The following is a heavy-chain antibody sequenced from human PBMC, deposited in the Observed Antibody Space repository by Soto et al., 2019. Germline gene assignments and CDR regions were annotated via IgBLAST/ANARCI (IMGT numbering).Heavy chain of an antibody. V-gene: IGHV1-18*01. J-gene: IGHJ4*02. D-gene: IGHD3-9*01. CDR1: GFTFSSYG. CDR2: ISAYNGNT. Sequence: GGSVKVSCQASGFTFSSYGISWVGQAPGQGLEWMGWISAYNGNTNYAQKLQGRVTMTTDTSTSTAYMELRSLRSDDTAVYYCARDNVILTGYWYYFDYWGQGTLVTVSS. CDR3: ARDNVILTGYWYYFDY.